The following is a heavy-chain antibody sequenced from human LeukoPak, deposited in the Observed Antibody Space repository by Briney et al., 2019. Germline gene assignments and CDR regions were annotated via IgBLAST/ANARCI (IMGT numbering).Heavy chain of an antibody. CDR2: ISSSGDHI. CDR1: GFTFSSYT. D-gene: IGHD2-2*01. J-gene: IGHJ6*02. Sequence: PGGSLRLSCAASGFTFSSYTLNWVRQAPGKGLEWVSSISSSGDHIYYADSMKGRFTISRDNAKNSLYLQMNSLRAEDTAVYYCARGIVVVPAARSRYYYYGMDVWGQGTTVTVSS. V-gene: IGHV3-21*01. CDR3: ARGIVVVPAARSRYYYYGMDV.